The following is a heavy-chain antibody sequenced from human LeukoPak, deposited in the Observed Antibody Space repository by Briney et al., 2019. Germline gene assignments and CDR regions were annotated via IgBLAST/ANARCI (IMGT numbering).Heavy chain of an antibody. CDR1: GFTFSDYY. V-gene: IGHV3-23*01. CDR3: AKEEDIVVVPAATFDY. J-gene: IGHJ4*02. CDR2: ISGSGGST. Sequence: PGGSLRLSCAASGFTFSDYYMSWIRQAPGKGLEWVSAISGSGGSTYYADSVKGRFTISRDNSKNTLYLQMNSLRAEDTAVYYCAKEEDIVVVPAATFDYWGQGTLVTVSS. D-gene: IGHD2-2*01.